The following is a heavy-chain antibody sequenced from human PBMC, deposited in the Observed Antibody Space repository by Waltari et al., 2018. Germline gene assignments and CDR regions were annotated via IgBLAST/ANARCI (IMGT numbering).Heavy chain of an antibody. V-gene: IGHV3-21*01. J-gene: IGHJ4*02. CDR2: ISSSSSYI. Sequence: EVQLVESGGGLVKPGGSLRLSCAASGFTFSSYSMNWVRQAPGKGLEWVSSISSSSSYIYYADSVKGRFTISRYNAKNSLYLQMNSLRAEDTAVYYCARVWRADSSSGYYFYFDYWGQGTLVTVSS. D-gene: IGHD3-22*01. CDR3: ARVWRADSSSGYYFYFDY. CDR1: GFTFSSYS.